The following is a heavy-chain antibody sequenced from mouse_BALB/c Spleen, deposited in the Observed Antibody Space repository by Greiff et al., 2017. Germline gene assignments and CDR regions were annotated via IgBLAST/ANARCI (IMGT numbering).Heavy chain of an antibody. D-gene: IGHD2-14*01. J-gene: IGHJ2*01. V-gene: IGHV7-3*02. CDR2: IRNKANGYTT. CDR1: GFTFTDYY. Sequence: EVQLVESGGGLVQPGGSLRLSCATSGFTFTDYYMSWVRQPPGKALEWLGFIRNKANGYTTEYSASVKGRFTISRDNSQSILYLQMNTLRAEDSATYYCARGYGVDYWGQGTTLTVSS. CDR3: ARGYGVDY.